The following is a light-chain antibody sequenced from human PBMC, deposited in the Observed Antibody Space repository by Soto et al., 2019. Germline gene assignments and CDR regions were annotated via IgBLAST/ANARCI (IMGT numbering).Light chain of an antibody. Sequence: DIQMTQSPSTLSASVGDRVTITCRASQSISSWLAWYQQKPGKAPNLLIYKASSLESGVPSRFSGSGSGTEFTLTISSLQPDDFATYYCQHYNSYPITFXPGTKVDIK. V-gene: IGKV1-5*03. CDR3: QHYNSYPIT. J-gene: IGKJ3*01. CDR1: QSISSW. CDR2: KAS.